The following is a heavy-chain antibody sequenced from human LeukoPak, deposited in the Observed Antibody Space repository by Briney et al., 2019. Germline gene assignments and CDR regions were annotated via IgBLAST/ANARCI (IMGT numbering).Heavy chain of an antibody. J-gene: IGHJ4*02. Sequence: SVKVSCKASGGTFSSYAINWVRQAPGQGLEWMGGIIPIFGTANYAQKFQGRVTITADESTSTAYMEMSSLSFADTNVFYCARDPDRGVTPSWGQGTLVTVSS. CDR3: ARDPDRGVTPS. CDR2: IIPIFGTA. CDR1: GGTFSSYA. D-gene: IGHD3-10*01. V-gene: IGHV1-69*01.